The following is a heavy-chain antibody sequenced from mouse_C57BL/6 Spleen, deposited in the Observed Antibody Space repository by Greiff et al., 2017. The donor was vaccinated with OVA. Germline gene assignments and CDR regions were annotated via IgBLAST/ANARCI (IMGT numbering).Heavy chain of an antibody. CDR3: ARGRPYFDY. CDR1: GFTFSDYG. CDR2: ISSGSSTI. V-gene: IGHV5-17*01. J-gene: IGHJ2*01. Sequence: DVMLVESGGGLVKPGGSLKLSCAASGFTFSDYGMHWVRQAPEKGLEWVAYISSGSSTIYYADTVKGRFTISRDNAKNTLFLQMTSLRSEDTAMYYCARGRPYFDYWGQGTTLTVSS.